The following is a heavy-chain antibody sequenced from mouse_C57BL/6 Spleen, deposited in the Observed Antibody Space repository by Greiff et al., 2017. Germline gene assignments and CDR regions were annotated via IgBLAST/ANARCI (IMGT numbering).Heavy chain of an antibody. CDR3: ARSAGYDYDVRYAMDY. J-gene: IGHJ4*01. CDR2: IDPSDSYT. CDR1: GYTFTSYW. V-gene: IGHV1-50*01. D-gene: IGHD2-4*01. Sequence: QVQLQQPGAELVKPGASVKLSCKASGYTFTSYWMQWVKQRPGQGLEWIGEIDPSDSYTNYNQKFKGKATLTVDTSSSTAYMQLSSLTSEDSAVYYCARSAGYDYDVRYAMDYWGQGTSVTVSS.